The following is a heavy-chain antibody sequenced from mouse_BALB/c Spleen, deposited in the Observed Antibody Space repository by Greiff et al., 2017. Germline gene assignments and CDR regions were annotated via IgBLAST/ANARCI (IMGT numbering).Heavy chain of an antibody. CDR2: IYPGNSDT. J-gene: IGHJ3*01. V-gene: IGHV1-5*01. CDR1: GYTFTSYW. D-gene: IGHD2-4*01. Sequence: EVQLQQSGTVLARPGASVKMSCKASGYTFTSYWMHWVKQRPGQGLEWIGAIYPGNSDTSYNQKFKGKAKLTAVTSTSTAYMELSSLTNEDSAVYYCTRGGMFWYYEGFAYWGQGTLVTVSA. CDR3: TRGGMFWYYEGFAY.